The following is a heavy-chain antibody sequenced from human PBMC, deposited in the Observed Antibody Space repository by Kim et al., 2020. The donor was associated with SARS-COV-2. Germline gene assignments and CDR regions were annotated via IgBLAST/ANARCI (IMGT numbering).Heavy chain of an antibody. CDR1: GGSISSYY. J-gene: IGHJ4*02. Sequence: SETLSLTCTVSGGSISSYYWSWIRQPPGKGLEWIGYIYYSGSTNYNPSLKSRVTISVDTSKNQFSLKLSSVTAADTAVYYCARERGDYGSGSYLVPGSTESYYFDYWGQGTLVTVSS. CDR2: IYYSGST. D-gene: IGHD3-10*01. V-gene: IGHV4-59*13. CDR3: ARERGDYGSGSYLVPGSTESYYFDY.